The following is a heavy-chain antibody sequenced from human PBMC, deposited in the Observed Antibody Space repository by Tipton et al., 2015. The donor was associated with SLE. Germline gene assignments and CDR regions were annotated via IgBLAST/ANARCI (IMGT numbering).Heavy chain of an antibody. J-gene: IGHJ3*02. CDR3: ATGGYPDAFDM. V-gene: IGHV4-59*11. D-gene: IGHD2-15*01. CDR2: IYYSGST. CDR1: GSSISSLY. Sequence: TLSLTCTFSGSSISSLYWNWIRQPPGKGLEWIGYIYYSGSTQYNPSLKSRITISEDTSKNQFSLKLSSVTAADTAVYYCATGGYPDAFDMWGQGTMVTVSS.